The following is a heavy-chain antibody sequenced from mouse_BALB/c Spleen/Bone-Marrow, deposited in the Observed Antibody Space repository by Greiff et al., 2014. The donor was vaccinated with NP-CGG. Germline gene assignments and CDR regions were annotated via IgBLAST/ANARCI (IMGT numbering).Heavy chain of an antibody. J-gene: IGHJ4*01. Sequence: QVQLQQSGAELVKSGASVKLSCKASGYTFTSYYMCWVKQRPGQGLEWIVEINPSNGGTNFNEKFKSKATLTVDKSSSTAYMSLSSLTSEDSAVYYCTRSRRAMDHWGQGTSVTVSS. CDR3: TRSRRAMDH. CDR1: GYTFTSYY. V-gene: IGHV1S81*02. CDR2: INPSNGGT.